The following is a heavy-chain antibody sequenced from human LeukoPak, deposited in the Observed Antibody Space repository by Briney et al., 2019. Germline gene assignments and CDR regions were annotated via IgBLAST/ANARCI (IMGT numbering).Heavy chain of an antibody. J-gene: IGHJ5*02. Sequence: ASVKVSCKASGYTFTSYAMHWVRQAPGQRLEWMGWINAGNGNTKYSQKFQGRVTITRDTSASTAYMELSSLRSEDTAVYYCARDHWYCSGGSCYDDGPTEDNWFDPWGQGTLVTVSS. V-gene: IGHV1-3*01. D-gene: IGHD2-15*01. CDR1: GYTFTSYA. CDR3: ARDHWYCSGGSCYDDGPTEDNWFDP. CDR2: INAGNGNT.